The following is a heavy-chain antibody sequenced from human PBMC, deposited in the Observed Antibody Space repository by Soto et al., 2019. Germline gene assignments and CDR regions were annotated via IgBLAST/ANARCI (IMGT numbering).Heavy chain of an antibody. CDR1: GGTFSSYA. Sequence: QVQLVQSGAEVKKPGSSVKVSCKASGGTFSSYAISWVRQAPGQGLEWMGGIIPMFGTAKYAQKFQGRVTITADESSSTAYMELSSLRSEDTAVDYCARDRIAVTKRGFDPWGQGTLVTVSS. V-gene: IGHV1-69*01. CDR3: ARDRIAVTKRGFDP. D-gene: IGHD4-17*01. CDR2: IIPMFGTA. J-gene: IGHJ5*02.